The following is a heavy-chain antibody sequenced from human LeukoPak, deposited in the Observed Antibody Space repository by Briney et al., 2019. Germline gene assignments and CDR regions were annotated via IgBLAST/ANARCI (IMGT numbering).Heavy chain of an antibody. CDR1: GYTFTGYY. J-gene: IGHJ6*02. Sequence: GASVTVSFKASGYTFTGYYMHWVRQAPGQGLEWMGWMNPNSGGTNYAQKFQGWVTMTRDTSISTAYMELSRLRSDDTAVYYCAREDYDFWSGSYGMDVWGQGTTVTVSS. V-gene: IGHV1-2*04. CDR2: MNPNSGGT. D-gene: IGHD3-3*01. CDR3: AREDYDFWSGSYGMDV.